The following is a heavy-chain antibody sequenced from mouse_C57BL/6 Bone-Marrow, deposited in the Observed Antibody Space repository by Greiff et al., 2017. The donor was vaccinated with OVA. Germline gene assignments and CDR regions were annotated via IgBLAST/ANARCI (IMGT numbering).Heavy chain of an antibody. J-gene: IGHJ3*01. CDR3: VRHRTYYYGSSFAWFAY. D-gene: IGHD1-1*01. Sequence: EVQRVESGGGLVQPKGSLKLSCAASGFSFNTYAMNWVRQAPGKGLEWVARIRSKSNNYATYYADSVKDRFTISRDDSESMLYLQMNNLKTEDTAMYYCVRHRTYYYGSSFAWFAYWGQGTLVTVSA. V-gene: IGHV10-1*01. CDR1: GFSFNTYA. CDR2: IRSKSNNYAT.